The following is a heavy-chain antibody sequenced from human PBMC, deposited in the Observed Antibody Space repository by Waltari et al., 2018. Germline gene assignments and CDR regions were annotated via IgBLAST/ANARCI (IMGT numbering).Heavy chain of an antibody. D-gene: IGHD6-13*01. Sequence: VQLVESGGGLVQPGGSLRLSCAASGFTFSSYSMNWVRQAPGKGLEWVSYISSSSSTIYYADSVKGRFTISRDNAKNSLYLQMNSLRAEDTAVYYCARSIAGYSSSWGQGTLVTVSS. CDR2: ISSSSSTI. CDR3: ARSIAGYSSS. CDR1: GFTFSSYS. V-gene: IGHV3-48*01. J-gene: IGHJ4*02.